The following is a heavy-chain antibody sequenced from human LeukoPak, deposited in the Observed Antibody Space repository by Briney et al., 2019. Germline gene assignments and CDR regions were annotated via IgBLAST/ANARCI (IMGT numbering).Heavy chain of an antibody. J-gene: IGHJ6*03. CDR3: AKDSRYSYGRYDYYMDV. CDR2: ISWDGGST. Sequence: GGSLRLSCAASGFTFDDYATHWVRQAPGKGLEWVSLISWDGGSTYYADSVKGRFTISRDNSKNSLYLQMNSLRAEDTALYYCAKDSRYSYGRYDYYMDVWGKGTTVTVSS. CDR1: GFTFDDYA. V-gene: IGHV3-43D*04. D-gene: IGHD5-18*01.